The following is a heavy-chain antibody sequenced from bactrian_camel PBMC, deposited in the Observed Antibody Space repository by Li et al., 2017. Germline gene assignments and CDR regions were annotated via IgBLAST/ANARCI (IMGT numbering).Heavy chain of an antibody. CDR1: GSFYSTWRERYIYSSDC. D-gene: IGHD4*01. CDR2: TTTGGRRI. J-gene: IGHJ4*01. V-gene: IGHV3S1*01. CDR3: AVEPLCSDYDDAY. Sequence: HVQLVESGGGSVQTGGSLRLDCKVSGSFYSTWRERYIYSSDCMAWFRRTSGKDREWVASTTTGGRRITYYGSAKGRFTFSTDSAKTTLYLQMNNLEVEDTDMYHCAVEPLCSDYDDAYWGQGTQVTVS.